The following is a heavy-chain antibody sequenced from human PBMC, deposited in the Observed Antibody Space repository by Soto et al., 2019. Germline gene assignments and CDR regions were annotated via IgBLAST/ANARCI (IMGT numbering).Heavy chain of an antibody. V-gene: IGHV3-11*01. D-gene: IGHD3-3*01. CDR2: ISSSGSTI. J-gene: IGHJ4*02. CDR3: ARYPETYFRVDDFWSGYLNYFYF. Sequence: GESLRLSCAASGFTFSDYYMSWIRQAPGKGLEWVSYISSSGSTIYYADSVKGRFTISRDNAKNSLYLQMNSLRAEDTAVYYCARYPETYFRVDDFWSGYLNYFYFWGQGTLVTVSS. CDR1: GFTFSDYY.